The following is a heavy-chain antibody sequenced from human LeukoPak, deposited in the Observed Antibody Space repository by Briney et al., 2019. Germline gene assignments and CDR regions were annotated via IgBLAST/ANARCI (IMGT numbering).Heavy chain of an antibody. D-gene: IGHD4-23*01. V-gene: IGHV4-39*01. CDR2: IYYSGST. CDR3: ARVVGYGGNRWFDP. J-gene: IGHJ5*02. CDR1: GGSISSSSYY. Sequence: PSETLSLTCTVSGGSISSSSYYWGWIRQPPGKGLEWIGCIYYSGSTYYNPSLESRVTTSVDTSKNQFSLKLSSVTAADTAVYYCARVVGYGGNRWFDPWGQGTLVTVSS.